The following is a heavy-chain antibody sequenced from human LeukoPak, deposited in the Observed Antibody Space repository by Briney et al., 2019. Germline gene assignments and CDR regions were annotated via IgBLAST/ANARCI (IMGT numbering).Heavy chain of an antibody. J-gene: IGHJ4*02. CDR2: IYDSEKT. Sequence: SETLSLTCVVSGGSVSSGGYCWSWIRQPPGKGLEWIGYIYDSEKTYQNPSLRSRLTISVDTSQNQFSLELSSVTAADTAVYYCARGRAGDDILMHDYWGQGTLVTVSS. CDR3: ARGRAGDDILMHDY. CDR1: GGSVSSGGYC. V-gene: IGHV4-30-4*07. D-gene: IGHD3-9*01.